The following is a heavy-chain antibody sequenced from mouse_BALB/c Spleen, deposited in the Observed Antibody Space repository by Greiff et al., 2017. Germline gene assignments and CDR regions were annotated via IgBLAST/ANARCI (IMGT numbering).Heavy chain of an antibody. D-gene: IGHD2-14*01. CDR1: GFSLTSYG. V-gene: IGHV2-9*02. J-gene: IGHJ2*01. CDR3: AREGDRYDVRGYFDY. CDR2: IWAGGST. Sequence: VKVVESGPGLVAPSQSLSITCTVSGFSLTSYGVHWVRQPPGKGLEWLGVIWAGGSTNYNSALMSRLSISKDNSKSQVFLKMNSLQTDDTAMYYCAREGDRYDVRGYFDYWGQGTTLTVSS.